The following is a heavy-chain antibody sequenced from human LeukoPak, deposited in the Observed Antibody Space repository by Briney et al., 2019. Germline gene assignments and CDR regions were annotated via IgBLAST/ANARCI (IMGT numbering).Heavy chain of an antibody. CDR1: GGSFSGYY. CDR2: ISGSGGST. V-gene: IGHV3-23*01. Sequence: PSETLSLTCAVYGGSFSGYYWSWVRQAPGKGLEWVSAISGSGGSTYYADSVKGRFTISRDNSKNTLYLQMNSLRAEDTAVYYCAKDLLDGYTEYYFDYWGQGTLVTVSS. D-gene: IGHD5-24*01. CDR3: AKDLLDGYTEYYFDY. J-gene: IGHJ4*02.